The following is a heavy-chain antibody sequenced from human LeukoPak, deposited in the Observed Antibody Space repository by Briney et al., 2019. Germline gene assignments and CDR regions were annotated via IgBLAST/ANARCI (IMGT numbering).Heavy chain of an antibody. D-gene: IGHD3-16*01. Sequence: PGGSLRLSCAASGFTFSSYWMSWVRQAPGKGLEWVSVIYSGGSTYYADSVKGRFTISRDNSKNMLYLQMNSLRAEDTAVYYCARLSHSDAFDIWGQGTMVTVSS. CDR3: ARLSHSDAFDI. CDR1: GFTFSSYW. V-gene: IGHV3-53*01. J-gene: IGHJ3*02. CDR2: IYSGGST.